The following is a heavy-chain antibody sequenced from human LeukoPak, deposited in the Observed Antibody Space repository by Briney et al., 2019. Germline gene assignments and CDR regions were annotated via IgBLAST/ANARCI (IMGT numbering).Heavy chain of an antibody. Sequence: PSETLSLTCTVSGGSITNYYWSWIRQLPGKGLEWIGYVYYSGSTNYNPSLKSRVTISVDTSKNQFSLKLSSVTAADTAVYYCAATMVRGVHTHFDYWGQGTLVTVSS. CDR1: GGSITNYY. CDR2: VYYSGST. J-gene: IGHJ4*02. V-gene: IGHV4-59*08. CDR3: AATMVRGVHTHFDY. D-gene: IGHD3-10*01.